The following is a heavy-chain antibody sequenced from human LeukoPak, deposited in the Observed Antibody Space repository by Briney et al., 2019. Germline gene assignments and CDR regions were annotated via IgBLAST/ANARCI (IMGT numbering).Heavy chain of an antibody. CDR1: GFTFSSYG. Sequence: GGSLRLSCAASGFTFSSYGMHWVRQAPGKGLEWVAVISYDGSNKYYADSVKGRFTISRDNSKNTLYLQMNSLRAEDTAVYYCARDLKYVKGDAFDIWGQGTMVTVSS. V-gene: IGHV3-30*19. CDR2: ISYDGSNK. CDR3: ARDLKYVKGDAFDI. J-gene: IGHJ3*02. D-gene: IGHD2-2*01.